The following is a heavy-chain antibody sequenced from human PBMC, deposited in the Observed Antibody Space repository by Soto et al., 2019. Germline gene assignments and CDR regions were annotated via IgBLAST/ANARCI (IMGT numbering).Heavy chain of an antibody. J-gene: IGHJ2*01. D-gene: IGHD1-1*01. CDR3: ARGNWPGGYFDL. Sequence: QVQLVQSGAEVKKPGSSVKVSCKASGGTFSSYAISWVRQAPGQGLEWMGGIIPIFGTANYAQKFQGRVTFTADESTSTAYTELSSLTSEDTAVYYCARGNWPGGYFDLWGRGTLVTVFS. V-gene: IGHV1-69*12. CDR2: IIPIFGTA. CDR1: GGTFSSYA.